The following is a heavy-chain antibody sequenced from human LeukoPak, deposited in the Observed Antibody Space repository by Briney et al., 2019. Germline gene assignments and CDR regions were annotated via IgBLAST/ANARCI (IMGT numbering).Heavy chain of an antibody. D-gene: IGHD1-7*01. CDR2: VNDSGTI. CDR3: ARRWNYGRNYYIDV. J-gene: IGHJ6*03. V-gene: IGHV4-34*01. CDR1: GGSFSNYY. Sequence: PSETLSLTCAVYGGSFSNYYWSWISQYPGKGLEWLGEVNDSGTITYNPSLMSRVTISVDKSKNQFSLKLSSVTAADTAVYYCARRWNYGRNYYIDVWGKGATVSVSS.